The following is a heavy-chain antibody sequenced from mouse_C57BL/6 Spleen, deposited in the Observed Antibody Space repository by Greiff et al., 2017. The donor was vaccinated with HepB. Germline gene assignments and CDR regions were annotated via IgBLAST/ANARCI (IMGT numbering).Heavy chain of an antibody. V-gene: IGHV1-18*01. CDR2: INPNNGGT. D-gene: IGHD2-4*01. J-gene: IGHJ3*01. CDR1: GYTFTDYN. Sequence: EVKLVESGPELVKPGASVKIPCKASGYTFTDYNMDWVKQSHGKSLEWIGDINPNNGGTIYNQKFKGKATLTVDKSSSTAYMELRSLTSEDTAVYYCAIYDYDGGFAYWGQGTLVTVSA. CDR3: AIYDYDGGFAY.